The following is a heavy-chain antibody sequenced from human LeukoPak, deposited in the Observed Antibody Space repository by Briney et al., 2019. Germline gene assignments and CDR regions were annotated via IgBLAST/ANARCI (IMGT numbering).Heavy chain of an antibody. D-gene: IGHD1-26*01. J-gene: IGHJ4*02. CDR2: INEDGSDI. CDR1: GFTFNRDW. CDR3: ARDPEDIVGVNFHY. V-gene: IGHV3-7*01. Sequence: TGGSLRLSCAASGFTFNRDWMNWVRQAPGKGLEWVANINEDGSDIYNVASVKGRFPISRDNAKSSLYLQMNSLRAEHTAVYYCARDPEDIVGVNFHYGGQGNLVIVSS.